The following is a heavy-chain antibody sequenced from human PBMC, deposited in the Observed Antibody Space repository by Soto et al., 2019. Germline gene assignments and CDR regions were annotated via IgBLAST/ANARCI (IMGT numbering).Heavy chain of an antibody. V-gene: IGHV4-30-4*01. D-gene: IGHD3-10*01. J-gene: IGHJ4*02. Sequence: QVQLQESGSGLVKPSQTLSLTCSVSGGSISSGDHYWSWIRQSPGKGLEWIGYIYYSGSPYYHPSLKSRLTISVDTSKNQFSLKLSSVTAADTAVYYCSREVPGDYFDNWGQGTLVTVSS. CDR1: GGSISSGDHY. CDR3: SREVPGDYFDN. CDR2: IYYSGSP.